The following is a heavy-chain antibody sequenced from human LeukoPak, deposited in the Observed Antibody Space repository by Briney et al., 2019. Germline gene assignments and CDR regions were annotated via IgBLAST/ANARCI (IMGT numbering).Heavy chain of an antibody. CDR1: GYSFTSYW. D-gene: IGHD3-3*01. CDR2: IYPGDSDT. V-gene: IGHV5-51*01. Sequence: GESLKISCKGSGYSFTSYWIGWVRQMPGKGLEWRGIIYPGDSDTRYSPSFQGQVTISADKSISTAYLQWSSLKASDTAMYYCARNDSWSGYYDYFDYLGQGTLVTVSS. CDR3: ARNDSWSGYYDYFDY. J-gene: IGHJ4*02.